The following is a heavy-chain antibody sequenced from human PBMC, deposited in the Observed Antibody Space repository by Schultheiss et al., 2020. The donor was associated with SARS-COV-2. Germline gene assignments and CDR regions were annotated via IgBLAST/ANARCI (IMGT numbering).Heavy chain of an antibody. D-gene: IGHD3-3*01. V-gene: IGHV3-21*01. J-gene: IGHJ2*01. CDR3: ASSPAFWSGWYWYFDL. CDR1: GFTFSSYW. Sequence: GESLKISCAASGFTFSSYWMSWVRQAPGKGLEWVSSISSTGRNIFYADSMKGRFTISRDNAKNTLYLQMNSLRAEDTAVYYCASSPAFWSGWYWYFDLWGRGTLVTVSS. CDR2: ISSTGRNI.